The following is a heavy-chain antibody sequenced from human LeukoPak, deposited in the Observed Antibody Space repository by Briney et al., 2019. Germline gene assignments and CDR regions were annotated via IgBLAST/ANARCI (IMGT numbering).Heavy chain of an antibody. Sequence: SETLSLICTVSGGSISSYYWNWIRQSPGKGLEWIGYIHYSGSTNYIPSLKSRVTISVDTSKNQFSLKLSSVTAADTAVYYCARDSYSGRAHFDSWGQGTLVTVSS. CDR2: IHYSGST. J-gene: IGHJ4*02. CDR3: ARDSYSGRAHFDS. CDR1: GGSISSYY. D-gene: IGHD5-12*01. V-gene: IGHV4-59*01.